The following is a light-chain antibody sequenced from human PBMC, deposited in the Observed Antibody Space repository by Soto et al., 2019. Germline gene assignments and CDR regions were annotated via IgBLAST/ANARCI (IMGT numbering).Light chain of an antibody. CDR1: QSLLYNNTYNY. J-gene: IGKJ5*01. CDR3: MQALQSLT. Sequence: EIVMTQSPLTLPVTPGEPASISCRSSQSLLYNNTYNYLDWYVQKPGQSPQPLIYFGSNRAPGVPDRFSGSGSGTDFTLKINRVEAEDVGTYYCMQALQSLTFGQGTRLEI. V-gene: IGKV2-28*01. CDR2: FGS.